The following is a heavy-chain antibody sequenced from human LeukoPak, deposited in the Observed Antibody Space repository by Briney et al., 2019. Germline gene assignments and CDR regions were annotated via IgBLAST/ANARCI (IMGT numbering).Heavy chain of an antibody. CDR3: AARRTYYYDSSGYKSGLDY. D-gene: IGHD3-22*01. CDR1: GGSFSGYY. J-gene: IGHJ4*02. V-gene: IGHV4-34*01. CDR2: INHSGST. Sequence: SETLSLTCAVYGGSFSGYYWSWIRRPPGKGPEWIGEINHSGSTNYNPSLKSRVTISVDTSKNQFSLKLSSVTAADAAVYYCAARRTYYYDSSGYKSGLDYWGQGTLVTVSS.